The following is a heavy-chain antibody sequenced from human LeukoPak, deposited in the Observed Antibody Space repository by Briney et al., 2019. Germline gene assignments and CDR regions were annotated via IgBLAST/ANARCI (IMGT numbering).Heavy chain of an antibody. CDR3: ARHNDILTGYSFDY. CDR1: GGSISSSSYY. V-gene: IGHV4-39*01. J-gene: IGHJ4*02. Sequence: SETLSLTCTVSGGSISSSSYYWGWIRQPPGKGLEWIGSIYYSGSTYYNPSLKSRATISVDTSKNQFSLKLSSVTAADTAVYYCARHNDILTGYSFDYWGQGTLVTVSS. CDR2: IYYSGST. D-gene: IGHD3-9*01.